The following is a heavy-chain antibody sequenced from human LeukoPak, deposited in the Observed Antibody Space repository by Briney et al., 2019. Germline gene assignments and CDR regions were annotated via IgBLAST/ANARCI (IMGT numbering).Heavy chain of an antibody. CDR3: AKVLYGSGSYYNWYFDY. CDR2: ISGSGGGT. V-gene: IGHV3-23*01. D-gene: IGHD3-10*01. J-gene: IGHJ4*02. CDR1: GFTFSSSA. Sequence: GGSLRLSCAGSGFTFSSSAMSWVRQAPGKGLEWVSSISGSGGGTYYADSVKGRFTISRDNSKNTPYLQMNSLRAEDTAIYYCAKVLYGSGSYYNWYFDYWGQGTLVTVSS.